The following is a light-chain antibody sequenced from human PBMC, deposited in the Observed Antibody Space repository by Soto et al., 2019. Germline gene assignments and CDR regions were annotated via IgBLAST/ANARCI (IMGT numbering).Light chain of an antibody. J-gene: IGKJ1*01. CDR1: QTISSW. V-gene: IGKV1-5*01. CDR3: QQDNSYSPT. CDR2: DAS. Sequence: QCPASPCVSAWCKVSIPCRASQTISSWLAWYQQKPGKAPKLLIYDASSLESGVPSRFSGSGSGTEFTLTISSLQPDDFATYYCQQDNSYSPTFGEGTKVDIK.